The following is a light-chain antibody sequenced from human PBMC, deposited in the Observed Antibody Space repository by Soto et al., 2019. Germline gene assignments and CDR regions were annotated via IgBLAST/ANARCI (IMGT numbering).Light chain of an antibody. CDR2: DAS. J-gene: IGKJ1*01. CDR3: QQFNNWPRT. V-gene: IGKV3-15*01. Sequence: EIVFTQSPGPLSLSPGERATLSCRASQSVSSKLAWYQQKPGQAPRLLIYDASTRATGIPARFSGSGSGTEFTLTISSLQSEDFAVYYCQQFNNWPRTFGQGTKVDIK. CDR1: QSVSSK.